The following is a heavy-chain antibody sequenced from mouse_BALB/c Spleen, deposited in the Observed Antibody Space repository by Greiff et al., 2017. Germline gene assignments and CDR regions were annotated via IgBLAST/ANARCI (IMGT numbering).Heavy chain of an antibody. D-gene: IGHD1-1*01. CDR3: TRSGGYYGSSTWFAY. Sequence: QVQLKQPGAELVRPGASVKLSCKASGYTFTSYWINWVKQRPGQGLEWIGNIYPSDSYTNYNQKFKDKATLTVDKSSSTAYMQLSSPTSEDSAVYYCTRSGGYYGSSTWFAYWGQGTLVTVSA. J-gene: IGHJ3*01. V-gene: IGHV1-69*02. CDR2: IYPSDSYT. CDR1: GYTFTSYW.